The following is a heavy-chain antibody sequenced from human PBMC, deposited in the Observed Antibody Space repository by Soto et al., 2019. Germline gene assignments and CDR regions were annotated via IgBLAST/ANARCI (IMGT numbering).Heavy chain of an antibody. V-gene: IGHV1-18*01. Sequence: GASVKVSCKASGYTFTSYGISWVRQAPGQGLEWMGWISAYNGNTNYAQKLQGRVTMTTDTSTSTAYMELRSLRSDDTAVYYCATSLRRSWFGELSRRRQLRSYFDYWGQGTLVTVSS. CDR3: ATSLRRSWFGELSRRRQLRSYFDY. J-gene: IGHJ4*02. D-gene: IGHD3-10*01. CDR1: GYTFTSYG. CDR2: ISAYNGNT.